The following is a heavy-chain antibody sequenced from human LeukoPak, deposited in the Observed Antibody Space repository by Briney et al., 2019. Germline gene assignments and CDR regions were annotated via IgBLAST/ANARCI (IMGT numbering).Heavy chain of an antibody. CDR1: GYTLTELS. Sequence: ASVKVSCKVSGYTLTELSMHWVRQAPGKGLEWMGGFDPEDGETIYAQKFQGRVTMTEDASTDTAYMELSSLRSEDTAVYYCATAVGELLWYYFDYWGQGTLVTVSS. D-gene: IGHD3-10*01. J-gene: IGHJ4*02. CDR3: ATAVGELLWYYFDY. CDR2: FDPEDGET. V-gene: IGHV1-24*01.